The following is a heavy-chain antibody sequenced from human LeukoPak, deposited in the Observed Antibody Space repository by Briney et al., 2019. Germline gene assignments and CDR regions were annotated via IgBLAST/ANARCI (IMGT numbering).Heavy chain of an antibody. Sequence: SETLSLTCTVSGGSISSSSYYWGWIRQPPGKGLEWIGSIYYSGSTYYNPSLKSRVTISVDTSKNQFSLKLSSVTAADTAVYHCASTETGIVGATVYFDYWGQGTLVTVSS. V-gene: IGHV4-39*01. CDR1: GGSISSSSYY. CDR2: IYYSGST. J-gene: IGHJ4*02. D-gene: IGHD1-26*01. CDR3: ASTETGIVGATVYFDY.